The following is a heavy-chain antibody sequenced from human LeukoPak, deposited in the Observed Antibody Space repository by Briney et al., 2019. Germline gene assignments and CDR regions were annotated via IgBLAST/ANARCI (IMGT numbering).Heavy chain of an antibody. CDR3: AGSRISFYYMDV. D-gene: IGHD2-2*01. J-gene: IGHJ6*03. Sequence: GGSLRLSCAASGFTFSSYAIHWVRQAPGKGLEYVSGISSNGVSTYYANSVKGRFTISRDNSKNTVYLQMGSLRAEDTAVYYCAGSRISFYYMDVWGKGTTVTVSS. CDR1: GFTFSSYA. V-gene: IGHV3-64*01. CDR2: ISSNGVST.